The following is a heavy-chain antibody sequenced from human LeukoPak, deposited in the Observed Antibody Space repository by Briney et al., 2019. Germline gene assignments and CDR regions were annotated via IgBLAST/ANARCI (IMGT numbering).Heavy chain of an antibody. CDR1: GFTFSSYW. V-gene: IGHV3-7*03. CDR2: IKQDGSEK. J-gene: IGHJ4*02. D-gene: IGHD3-22*01. Sequence: PGGSLRLSCAASGFTFSSYWMSWVRQAPGKGLEWVANIKQDGSEKYYVDSVKGRFTISRDNAKNSLYLQMNSLRAEDTALYYCARDGGYYDSSGYYSDFDYWGQGTLVTVSS. CDR3: ARDGGYYDSSGYYSDFDY.